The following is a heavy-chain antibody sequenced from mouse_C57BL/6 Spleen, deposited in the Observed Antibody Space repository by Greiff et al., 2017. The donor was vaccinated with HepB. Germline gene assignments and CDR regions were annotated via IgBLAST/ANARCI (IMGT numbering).Heavy chain of an antibody. CDR2: ISYDGSN. CDR1: GYSITSGYY. D-gene: IGHD1-1*01. V-gene: IGHV3-6*01. J-gene: IGHJ2*01. Sequence: VQLQQSGPGLVKPSQSLSLTCSVTGYSITSGYYWNWIRQFPGNKLEWMGYISYDGSNNYNPSLKNRISITRDTSKNQFFLKLNSVTTEDTATYYCARDLDYYGRVFDYWGQGTTLTVSS. CDR3: ARDLDYYGRVFDY.